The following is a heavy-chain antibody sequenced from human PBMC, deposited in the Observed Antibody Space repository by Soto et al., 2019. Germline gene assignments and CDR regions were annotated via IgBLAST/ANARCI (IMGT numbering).Heavy chain of an antibody. CDR2: IYYSGST. J-gene: IGHJ4*02. D-gene: IGHD1-26*01. Sequence: QVQLQESGPGLVQPSETLTLTCSVSGGSISSYYWSWIRQPPGKGLEWIGYIYYSGSTNYNPSLKSRVTISVDTSNNQFSLKLSSVTAADTAVYYCARRWGAAFDYWGQGTLVTVSS. CDR1: GGSISSYY. V-gene: IGHV4-59*08. CDR3: ARRWGAAFDY.